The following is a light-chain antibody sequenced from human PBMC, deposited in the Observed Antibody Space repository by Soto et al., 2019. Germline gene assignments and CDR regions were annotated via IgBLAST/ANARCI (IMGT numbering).Light chain of an antibody. J-gene: IGKJ2*01. CDR2: DAS. Sequence: EIVLTQSPATQSLSPGERATLSCRASQSVSSYLAWYQQKPGQAPRLLIYDASNRATGIPARFSGSVSGTDFTLTISSLEPEDVAVYYCQQRSNWPPTFGQGTKLEIK. CDR1: QSVSSY. CDR3: QQRSNWPPT. V-gene: IGKV3-11*01.